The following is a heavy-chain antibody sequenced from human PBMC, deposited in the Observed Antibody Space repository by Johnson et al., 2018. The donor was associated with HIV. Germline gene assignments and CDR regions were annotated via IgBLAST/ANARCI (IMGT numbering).Heavy chain of an antibody. Sequence: VLLVESGGGLVQPGGSLRLSCAASGFTFSSYAMSWVRQAPGKGLEWVSTISESGDSTYYTDSVKGRFTISRDNSKNTLYLKMNSLRAEDTALYWCAKDLVSWNGIWREAFDIWGQGTMVTVSS. J-gene: IGHJ3*02. CDR1: GFTFSSYA. CDR2: ISESGDST. CDR3: AKDLVSWNGIWREAFDI. D-gene: IGHD1-1*01. V-gene: IGHV3-23*04.